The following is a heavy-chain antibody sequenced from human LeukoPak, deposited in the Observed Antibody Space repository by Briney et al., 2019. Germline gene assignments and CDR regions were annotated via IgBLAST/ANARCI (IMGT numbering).Heavy chain of an antibody. CDR1: GFTFSNFY. J-gene: IGHJ4*02. CDR3: ATFGYDWNLGY. D-gene: IGHD1-20*01. CDR2: INNDSRDT. V-gene: IGHV3-74*03. Sequence: GGSLRLSCAASGFTFSNFYVHWVRPPPGKGLGWVSRINNDSRDTTYVDSVKGRFIISRDNAKNTVDLQMNSLRVEDTAVYYCATFGYDWNLGYWGQGTLVTVSS.